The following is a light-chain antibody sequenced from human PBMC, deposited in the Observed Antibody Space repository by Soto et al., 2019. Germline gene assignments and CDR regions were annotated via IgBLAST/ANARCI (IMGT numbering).Light chain of an antibody. CDR3: QQSFPSPFT. V-gene: IGKV1-39*01. CDR2: AAS. CDR1: QSIRSH. J-gene: IGKJ3*01. Sequence: DIQMTQSTSSLSASVGDRVSITCRASQSIRSHLNWYQRKAGKAPKVLIYAASSLQGGVPSRFSGSGSGTDFTLTIKSLQPEDFATYYCQQSFPSPFTFGPGTKVDIK.